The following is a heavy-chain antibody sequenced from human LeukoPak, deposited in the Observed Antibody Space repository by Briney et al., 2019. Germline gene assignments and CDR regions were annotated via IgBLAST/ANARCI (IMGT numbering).Heavy chain of an antibody. CDR2: INSDGSSI. J-gene: IGHJ6*03. Sequence: GGSLRLSCAASGFTFSNYWMHWVRQAPGKGLVWVSRINSDGSSIIYADSVKGRFTISRDNAKNTLYLQMNSLRAEDTAVYYCARGSYTIFGMDVWGKGTTVTVSS. D-gene: IGHD3-3*01. CDR3: ARGSYTIFGMDV. CDR1: GFTFSNYW. V-gene: IGHV3-74*01.